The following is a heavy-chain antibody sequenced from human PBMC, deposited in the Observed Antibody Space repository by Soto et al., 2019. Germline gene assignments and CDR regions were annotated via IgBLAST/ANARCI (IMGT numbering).Heavy chain of an antibody. D-gene: IGHD3-22*01. J-gene: IGHJ5*02. CDR1: GYTFTAYY. V-gene: IGHV1-2*02. CDR2: INPNSGGT. CDR3: ARGDFDSSANYYAGWFDP. Sequence: ASVKVSCKASGYTFTAYYMHWLRQAPRQGLEWMGWINPNSGGTKYAQKFQGRVTMTNDTSISTAYMELSRLGSDDTAVYYCARGDFDSSANYYAGWFDPWGQGTLVTVSS.